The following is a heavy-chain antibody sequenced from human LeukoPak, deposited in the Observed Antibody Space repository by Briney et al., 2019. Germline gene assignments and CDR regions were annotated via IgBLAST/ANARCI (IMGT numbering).Heavy chain of an antibody. CDR2: IYYSGST. Sequence: PSETLSLTCTVSGHSISSGYYWGWVRQPPGKGLEWIGYIYYSGSTNYNPSLKSRVTISVDTSKNQFSLKLSSVTAADTAVYYCARRSGYDTFDYWGQGTLVTVSS. V-gene: IGHV4-61*01. CDR1: GHSISSGYY. CDR3: ARRSGYDTFDY. J-gene: IGHJ4*02. D-gene: IGHD5-12*01.